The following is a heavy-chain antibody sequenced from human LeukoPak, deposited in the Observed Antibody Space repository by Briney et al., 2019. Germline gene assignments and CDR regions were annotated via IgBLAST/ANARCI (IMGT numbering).Heavy chain of an antibody. Sequence: GGSLRLSCAASGFTFSSYAMSWVRQAPGKGLEWVSAISGSGGSTYYADSVKGRFTISRDNSKNTLCLQMNSLRAEDTAVYYCAKSPNYYDSSPRSFDPWGQGTLVTVSS. D-gene: IGHD3-22*01. J-gene: IGHJ5*02. CDR2: ISGSGGST. CDR3: AKSPNYYDSSPRSFDP. CDR1: GFTFSSYA. V-gene: IGHV3-23*01.